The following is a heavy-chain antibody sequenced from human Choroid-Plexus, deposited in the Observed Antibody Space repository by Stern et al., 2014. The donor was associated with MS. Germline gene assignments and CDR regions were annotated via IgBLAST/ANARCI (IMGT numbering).Heavy chain of an antibody. CDR2: VSYDGSNK. D-gene: IGHD2/OR15-2a*01. CDR3: AKDRQYLTYFFDH. Sequence: VQLVESGGGVVKPGRPLRLSCVASGFTFGSCAMHWVRQAPGKGLEWVAGVSYDGSNKYYADSVKGRFTISRDKSQNTLYMQMSSLRPEDTAVYYCAKDRQYLTYFFDHWGQGSLVTVSS. V-gene: IGHV3-30*18. CDR1: GFTFGSCA. J-gene: IGHJ5*02.